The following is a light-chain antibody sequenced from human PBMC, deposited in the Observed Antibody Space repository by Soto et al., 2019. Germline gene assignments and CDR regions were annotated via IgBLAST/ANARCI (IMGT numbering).Light chain of an antibody. J-gene: IGKJ1*01. CDR2: KAS. CDR1: QSLSSW. V-gene: IGKV1-5*03. CDR3: QLYNSYSEA. Sequence: DIKMTQSLSTLSSDVGDRFTITGQASQSLSSWFAWYQQKPGNAPKLLIYKASTLKSGVPSRFSGSGSGTEFTLTISSLQPDDFATYYCQLYNSYSEAFGQGIKVDIK.